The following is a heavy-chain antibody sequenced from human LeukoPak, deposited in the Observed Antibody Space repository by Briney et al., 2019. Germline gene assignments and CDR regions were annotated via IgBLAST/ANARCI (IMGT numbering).Heavy chain of an antibody. Sequence: SETLSLTCAVSGVSFSGYYWSWIRQPPGKGLEWIGEINHSGSTNYNPSLKSRVTISVDTSKNQFSLKVTSVTAADTAVYYCARVSYGDSPWPFDYWGQGTLVTVSS. D-gene: IGHD4-17*01. CDR2: INHSGST. CDR3: ARVSYGDSPWPFDY. J-gene: IGHJ4*02. V-gene: IGHV4-34*01. CDR1: GVSFSGYY.